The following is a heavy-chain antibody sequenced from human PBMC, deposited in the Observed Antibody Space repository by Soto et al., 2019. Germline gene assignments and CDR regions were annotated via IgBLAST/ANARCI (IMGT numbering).Heavy chain of an antibody. CDR3: ARVERAYCGGDCYDY. J-gene: IGHJ4*02. CDR1: GFTFSSYS. D-gene: IGHD2-21*01. CDR2: ISSSSSYI. V-gene: IGHV3-21*01. Sequence: EVQLVESGGGLVKPGGSLRLSCAASGFTFSSYSMNWVRQAPGKGLEWVSSISSSSSYIYYADSVKGRFTISRDNAKNSLYLQMNSLRAEAAAVYYCARVERAYCGGDCYDYWGQGTLVTVSS.